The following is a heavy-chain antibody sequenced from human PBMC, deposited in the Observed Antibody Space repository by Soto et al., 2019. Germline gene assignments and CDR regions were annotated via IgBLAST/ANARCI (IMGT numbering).Heavy chain of an antibody. CDR1: GYTFTDYY. CDR2: INPNSGGT. V-gene: IGHV1-2*04. D-gene: IGHD3-10*01. CDR3: ARDWGHYYGSGSFPSPHPSDI. J-gene: IGHJ4*02. Sequence: QVQLVQSGAEVKKPGASVKVSCKASGYTFTDYYLHWVRQAPGQGLEWMGWINPNSGGTHYAQKFQGWVTMTRATSITTAHMELNRLTSDDTAVYYCARDWGHYYGSGSFPSPHPSDIWGQGTLVTVSS.